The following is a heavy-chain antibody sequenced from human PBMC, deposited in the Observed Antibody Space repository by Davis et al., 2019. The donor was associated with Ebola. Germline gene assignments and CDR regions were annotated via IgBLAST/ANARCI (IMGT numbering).Heavy chain of an antibody. CDR1: GLIFNNYW. J-gene: IGHJ4*02. Sequence: GESLKISCAASGLIFNNYWMSWIRQAPGKGPEWVAIIKEDGGEKYYVDSVKGRFTISRDNAKNSLFLQMDSLRDEDTALYYCASSGVVWLDLVWGRGTLVTVSS. CDR2: IKEDGGEK. CDR3: ASSGVVWLDLV. D-gene: IGHD3/OR15-3a*01. V-gene: IGHV3-7*03.